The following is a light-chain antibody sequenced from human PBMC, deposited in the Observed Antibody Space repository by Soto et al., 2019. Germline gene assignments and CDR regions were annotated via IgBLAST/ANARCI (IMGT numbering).Light chain of an antibody. CDR1: STNIGAGYD. J-gene: IGLJ3*02. CDR3: QSYDSSLSEWV. CDR2: GNS. Sequence: QSVLTQAPSVSGAPGQRVTISCTGSSTNIGAGYDVHWYAQLPGTAPKLLIYGNSNRPSGVPDRFSGSKSRTSASLAITGLQAEDEADYYCQSYDSSLSEWVFGGGTKLTVL. V-gene: IGLV1-40*01.